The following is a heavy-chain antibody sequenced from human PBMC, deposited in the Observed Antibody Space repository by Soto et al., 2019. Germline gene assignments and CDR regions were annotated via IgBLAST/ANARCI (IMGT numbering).Heavy chain of an antibody. J-gene: IGHJ4*02. V-gene: IGHV4-34*01. CDR3: AAKPYNWNIWMVY. CDR1: GGSFSGYY. CDR2: INHSGST. D-gene: IGHD1-1*01. Sequence: SETLSLTCAVYGGSFSGYYWTWIRQPPGTGLEWIGEINHSGSTNYNPSLKSRVTISVDTSKNQFSLKLTSVTAADTAVYYCAAKPYNWNIWMVYWGPGIMVTVSS.